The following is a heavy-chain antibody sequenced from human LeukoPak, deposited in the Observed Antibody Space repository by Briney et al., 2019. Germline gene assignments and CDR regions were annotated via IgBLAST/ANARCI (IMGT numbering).Heavy chain of an antibody. CDR1: GXSISSGGYY. D-gene: IGHD2-21*02. CDR2: IYYSGST. J-gene: IGHJ5*02. Sequence: SETLSLTCTVSGXSISSGGYYWSWIRQHPGKGLEWIGYIYYSGSTYYNPSLKSRVTISVDTSKNQFSLKLSSVTAADTAVYYCARGLLFSWFDPWGQGTLVTVSS. CDR3: ARGLLFSWFDP. V-gene: IGHV4-31*03.